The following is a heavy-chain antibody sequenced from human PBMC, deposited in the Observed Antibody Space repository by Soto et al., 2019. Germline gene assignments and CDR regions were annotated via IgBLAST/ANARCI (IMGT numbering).Heavy chain of an antibody. D-gene: IGHD1-1*01. CDR3: ARGSGIVALPGELEDVKYDY. J-gene: IGHJ4*02. CDR2: INESGST. Sequence: QVQLQQWGAGLVKPSETLSLSCAVYGQSFSGHSWAWIRQPPGKGLVWIGEINESGSTYYNPSLKSRVTTSTDTSKNQFSVKLSSVSAADTAAYFCARGSGIVALPGELEDVKYDYWGQGTLVNVSS. V-gene: IGHV4-34*01. CDR1: GQSFSGHS.